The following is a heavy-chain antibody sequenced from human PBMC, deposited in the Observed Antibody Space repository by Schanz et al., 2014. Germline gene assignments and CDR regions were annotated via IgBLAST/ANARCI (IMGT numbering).Heavy chain of an antibody. D-gene: IGHD5-18*01. V-gene: IGHV3-11*06. CDR2: ISSGSGYT. CDR3: ARGGYSYGSGYYAMDV. CDR1: GFTFSDYY. Sequence: QVVLMESGGGVVRPGRSVRLSCVASGFTFSDYYMNWIRQAPGKGLEWVSYISSGSGYTNYPDSVKGRFTISRDNAKSTVYLQMNSLGVEDMAVYYCARGGYSYGSGYYAMDVWGQGTAVTVSS. J-gene: IGHJ6*02.